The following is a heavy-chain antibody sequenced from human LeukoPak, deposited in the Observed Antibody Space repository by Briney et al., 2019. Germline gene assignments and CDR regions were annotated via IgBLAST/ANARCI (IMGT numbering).Heavy chain of an antibody. J-gene: IGHJ4*02. CDR1: GFTFSSYA. Sequence: PGGSLRLSCAASGFTFSSYAMHWVRQAPGKGLEWVAVISYDGSNKYYADSVKGRFTISRDNSKNTLYLQMNSLRAEDTAVYYCARGKYYDSSXYYDYWGQGTLVTVSS. D-gene: IGHD3-22*01. CDR3: ARGKYYDSSXYYDY. V-gene: IGHV3-30-3*01. CDR2: ISYDGSNK.